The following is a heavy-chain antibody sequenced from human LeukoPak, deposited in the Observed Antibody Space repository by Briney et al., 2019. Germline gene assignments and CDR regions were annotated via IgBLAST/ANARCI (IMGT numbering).Heavy chain of an antibody. CDR3: ARGPSGEFDY. D-gene: IGHD3-10*01. Sequence: ASVKVSRQHSGYTFTHYDIYWVRQATAQGLEWMGWTKPNSGKTGYAQKFQGRVTMTRHTPISTAYVELSSLRSEDTAVYYCARGPSGEFDYWGQGTLVTVSS. CDR1: GYTFTHYD. J-gene: IGHJ4*02. V-gene: IGHV1-8*01. CDR2: TKPNSGKT.